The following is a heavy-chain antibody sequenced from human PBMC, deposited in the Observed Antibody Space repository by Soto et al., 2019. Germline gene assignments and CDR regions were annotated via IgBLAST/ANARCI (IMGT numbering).Heavy chain of an antibody. CDR3: ARERVLRSGWFDP. J-gene: IGHJ5*02. Sequence: QVQLRESGPGLVKPSQALSLDCSVSGDYITSGGYYWTWLRQRPGKRMAWIGYIYFTGSAYYNPSLKSRMTMSVATSKSQFSRRLTSVTAADTAFYYCARERVLRSGWFDPWGQGTLVTVSS. CDR1: GDYITSGGYY. CDR2: IYFTGSA. D-gene: IGHD1-26*01. V-gene: IGHV4-31*03.